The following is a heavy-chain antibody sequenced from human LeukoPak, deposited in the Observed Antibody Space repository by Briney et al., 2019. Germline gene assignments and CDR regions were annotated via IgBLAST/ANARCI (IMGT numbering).Heavy chain of an antibody. V-gene: IGHV4-4*02. D-gene: IGHD2-2*01. CDR3: ARQGKYCSSTSCLYYMDV. J-gene: IGHJ6*03. Sequence: SETLSLTCAVSGGSISSSNWWSWIRQPPGKGLEWIGEIYHSGSTNYNPSLKSRVTISVDKSKTQFSLKLSSVTAADTAVYYCARQGKYCSSTSCLYYMDVWGKGTTVTISS. CDR2: IYHSGST. CDR1: GGSISSSNW.